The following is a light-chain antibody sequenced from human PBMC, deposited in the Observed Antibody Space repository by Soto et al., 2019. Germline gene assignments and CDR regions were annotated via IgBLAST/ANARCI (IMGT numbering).Light chain of an antibody. CDR1: QSVSSSY. CDR3: QQYGSSLIT. CDR2: GAS. V-gene: IGKV3-20*01. Sequence: EIVLTQSPGTVSLSPGERATLSCRASQSVSSSYLAWYQQKPGQAPRLLIYGASSGATGIPDRFSGSGSGTDFTLTISRLEPEDFAVYYCQQYGSSLITFGQGTRLEIK. J-gene: IGKJ5*01.